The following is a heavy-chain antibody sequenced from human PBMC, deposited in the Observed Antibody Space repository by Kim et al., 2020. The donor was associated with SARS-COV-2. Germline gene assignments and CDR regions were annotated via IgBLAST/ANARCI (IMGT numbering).Heavy chain of an antibody. D-gene: IGHD6-13*01. J-gene: IGHJ4*02. CDR1: GFTFSSYS. CDR2: ISSSSSYI. CDR3: ARESLAADCTDFDY. Sequence: GGSLRLSCAASGFTFSSYSMNWVRQAPGKGLEWVSSISSSSSYIYYADSVKGRFTISRDNAKNSLYLQMNSLRAEDTAVYYCARESLAADCTDFDYWGQGTLVTVSS. V-gene: IGHV3-21*01.